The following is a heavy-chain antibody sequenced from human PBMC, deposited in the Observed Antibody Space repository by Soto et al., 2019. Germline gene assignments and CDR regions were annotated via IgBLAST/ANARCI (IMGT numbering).Heavy chain of an antibody. V-gene: IGHV3-33*01. J-gene: IGHJ5*02. CDR1: GFTFSSYG. D-gene: IGHD5-12*01. Sequence: PGGSLRLSCGASGFTFSSYGMHWVRQAPGKRLEWVAVIWYDGSNKYYADSVKGRFTICRDNSKNTLYLQMNSLRAEDTAVYYCARDGGCRDGYTVGCNWFDPWGQGTLVTVSS. CDR2: IWYDGSNK. CDR3: ARDGGCRDGYTVGCNWFDP.